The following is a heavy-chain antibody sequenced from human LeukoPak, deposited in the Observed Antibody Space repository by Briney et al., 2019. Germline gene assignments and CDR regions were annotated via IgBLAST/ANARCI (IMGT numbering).Heavy chain of an antibody. J-gene: IGHJ5*02. CDR1: GYDFTTYW. D-gene: IGHD1-26*01. V-gene: IGHV5-51*01. CDR2: IWPGDSGT. Sequence: GESLKISCKISGYDFTTYWIGWVRQMPGKGLECMGIIWPGDSGTRYSPSFQGQVTISADKTISTVYLQWSSLKVSDTAIYYCARRGRGDWFDPWGQGTLVTVSS. CDR3: ARRGRGDWFDP.